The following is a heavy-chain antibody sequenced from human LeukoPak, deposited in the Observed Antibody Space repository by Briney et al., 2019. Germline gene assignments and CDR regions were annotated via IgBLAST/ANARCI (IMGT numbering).Heavy chain of an antibody. CDR3: ARDTYGSGSYYNAPLDY. J-gene: IGHJ4*02. Sequence: PGGSLRLSCAASGFIFSSYSMNWVRQAPGKGLEWVSYIISRGSSIYYADSVKGRFTISRDNAKNSLYLQLNSLRAEDTAVYYCARDTYGSGSYYNAPLDYWGQGTLVTVSS. D-gene: IGHD3-10*01. CDR2: IISRGSSI. CDR1: GFIFSSYS. V-gene: IGHV3-48*01.